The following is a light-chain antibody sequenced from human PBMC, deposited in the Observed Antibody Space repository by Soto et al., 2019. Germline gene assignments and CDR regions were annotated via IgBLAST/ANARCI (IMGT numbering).Light chain of an antibody. J-gene: IGKJ4*01. Sequence: EVGLTQSPGTLSLSPGERATLSCRASQSVAANYLAWFQQKPGQAPRLLIYGVSNRATGIPDRFSGSGSGTDFTLTISRLEPEDFAVYYCQQYGSSPLTFGGGTKVDIK. V-gene: IGKV3-20*01. CDR3: QQYGSSPLT. CDR1: QSVAANY. CDR2: GVS.